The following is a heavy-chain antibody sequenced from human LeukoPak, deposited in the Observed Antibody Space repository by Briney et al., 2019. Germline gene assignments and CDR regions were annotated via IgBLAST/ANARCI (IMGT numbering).Heavy chain of an antibody. D-gene: IGHD6-13*01. V-gene: IGHV1-3*01. CDR3: ARDPIGSRWPYYFDY. Sequence: ASVKVSCKASGYTFTTYAMHWVRQAPGQRLEWMGWINAGNGNTKYSQKFQARVTITRDTSASTTYMELSSLRSEDTAVYYCARDPIGSRWPYYFDYWGQGSLVTVSS. CDR2: INAGNGNT. J-gene: IGHJ4*02. CDR1: GYTFTTYA.